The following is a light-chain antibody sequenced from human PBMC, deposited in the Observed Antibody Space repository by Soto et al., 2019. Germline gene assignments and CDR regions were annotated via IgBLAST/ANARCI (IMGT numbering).Light chain of an antibody. Sequence: QSVLTQPASVSGSRGQSITISCTGTSSDVGAYNFVSWYQQHPGKLPKLMIFDVSRRPSGVSDRFSGSKSGNTASLTISGLQAEDEGDYYCSSNTSSSTHVFGSGTKLTVL. V-gene: IGLV2-14*03. CDR2: DVS. CDR3: SSNTSSSTHV. CDR1: SSDVGAYNF. J-gene: IGLJ1*01.